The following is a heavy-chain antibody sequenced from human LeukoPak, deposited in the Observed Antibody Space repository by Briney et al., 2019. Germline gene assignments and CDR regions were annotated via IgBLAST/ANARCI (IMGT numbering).Heavy chain of an antibody. V-gene: IGHV3-21*01. CDR2: ISSSSSYI. J-gene: IGHJ6*03. CDR1: GFTFSSYS. D-gene: IGHD2-21*01. Sequence: GGSLRLSCAASGFTFSSYSMNWVRQAPGKGLEWVSSISSSSSYIYYADSVKGRFTISRDNAKNSLYPQMNSLRAEDTAVYYCARGIPLYRGYYYYMDVWGKGTTVTVSS. CDR3: ARGIPLYRGYYYYMDV.